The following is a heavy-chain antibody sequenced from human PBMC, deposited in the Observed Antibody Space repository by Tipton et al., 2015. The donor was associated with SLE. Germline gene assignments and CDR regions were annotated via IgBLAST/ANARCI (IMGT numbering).Heavy chain of an antibody. CDR1: GGSITRNTYY. Sequence: TLSLTCTVSGGSITRNTYYWGWIRQPPGKGLEWIGSIYYTGSTYYNPALKSRLTLLVDASKNQFSLKLSSVTAADTAVYYCARGLRITMVRGVPFDYWGQGTLVTVSS. CDR3: ARGLRITMVRGVPFDY. V-gene: IGHV4-39*07. J-gene: IGHJ4*02. D-gene: IGHD3-10*01. CDR2: IYYTGST.